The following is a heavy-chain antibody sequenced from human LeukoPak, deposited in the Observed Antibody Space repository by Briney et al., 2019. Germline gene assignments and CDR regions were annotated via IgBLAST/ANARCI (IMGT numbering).Heavy chain of an antibody. D-gene: IGHD4-17*01. CDR3: ARGSNYGDYYNYYGMDV. V-gene: IGHV4-38-2*02. Sequence: SETLSLTCTVSGYSISSGYYWGWIRQPPGKGLEWIGSIYHSGSTYYNPSLKSRVTISVDTSKNQFSLKLSSVTAADTAVYYCARGSNYGDYYNYYGMDVWGQGTTVTVSS. CDR1: GYSISSGYY. CDR2: IYHSGST. J-gene: IGHJ6*02.